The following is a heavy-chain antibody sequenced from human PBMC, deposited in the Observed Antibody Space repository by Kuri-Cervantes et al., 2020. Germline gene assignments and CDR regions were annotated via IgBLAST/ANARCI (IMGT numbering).Heavy chain of an antibody. V-gene: IGHV3-48*03. CDR3: ASGRTLTIGDY. D-gene: IGHD3-9*01. Sequence: GGSLRLSCVASGFSVTNYEMNWVRQAPGKGLEWISYISNTGGTMYYADSVKGRFTISRDNAKNTLYLQMNSLRAEDTAVYNCASGRTLTIGDYWGQGTLVTVSS. CDR2: ISNTGGTM. J-gene: IGHJ4*02. CDR1: GFSVTNYE.